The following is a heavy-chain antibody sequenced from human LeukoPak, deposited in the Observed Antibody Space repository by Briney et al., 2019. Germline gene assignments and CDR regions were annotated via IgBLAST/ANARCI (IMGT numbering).Heavy chain of an antibody. V-gene: IGHV4-34*01. CDR1: GGSFSGYY. J-gene: IGHJ6*03. CDR2: INHSGST. CDR3: ARIRITGSPFYYYYYYMDV. D-gene: IGHD1-20*01. Sequence: NPSETLSLTCAVYGGSFSGYYWSWIRQPPGKGLEWIGEINHSGSTNYNPSLKSRVTISVDTSKNQFSLKLSSVTAADTAVYYCARIRITGSPFYYYYYYMDVWGKGTTVTVSS.